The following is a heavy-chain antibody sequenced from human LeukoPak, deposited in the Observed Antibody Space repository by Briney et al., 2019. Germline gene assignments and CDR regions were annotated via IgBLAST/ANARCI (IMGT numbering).Heavy chain of an antibody. V-gene: IGHV4-4*07. J-gene: IGHJ4*02. D-gene: IGHD1-26*01. Sequence: PSETLSLTCTVSGDSISSYYWSWIRHPAEKGQERIGHIYTSGSTNYYTSGSTDYNPSLKSRVTISLDRSKNQFSLKLSSVTAADTAVYYCAAFLSGTYWYFDYWGQGALVTVSS. CDR1: GDSISSYY. CDR2: IYTSGST. CDR3: AAFLSGTYWYFDY.